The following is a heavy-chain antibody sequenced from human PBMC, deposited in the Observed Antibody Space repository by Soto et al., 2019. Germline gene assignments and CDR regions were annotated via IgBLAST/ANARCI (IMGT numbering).Heavy chain of an antibody. CDR1: GGSVCSGSHY. D-gene: IGHD6-6*01. CDR2: IYYSGST. J-gene: IGHJ5*02. Sequence: SETLSLTCTVSGGSVCSGSHYWSWIRQPPGKGLESIGYIYYSGSTNYNPSLKSRVTISVDTSKNQFSLKLSSVTAADTAVYYCARDSIAALAWFDPWGQGTLVTVSS. V-gene: IGHV4-61*01. CDR3: ARDSIAALAWFDP.